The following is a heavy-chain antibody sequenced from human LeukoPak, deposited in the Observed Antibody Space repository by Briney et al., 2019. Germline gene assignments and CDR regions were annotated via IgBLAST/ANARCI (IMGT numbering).Heavy chain of an antibody. Sequence: GGSLRLSCVGSGFTSIAYALTWARQAPGKGLEWVSGISGGGVTTYYADSVKGRFTISRDSSKNTLYLQMNSLRAEDTAVYYCASDKYSNVYWYFDLWGRGTLVTVSS. J-gene: IGHJ2*01. CDR3: ASDKYSNVYWYFDL. CDR1: GFTSIAYA. CDR2: ISGGGVTT. D-gene: IGHD5-18*01. V-gene: IGHV3-23*01.